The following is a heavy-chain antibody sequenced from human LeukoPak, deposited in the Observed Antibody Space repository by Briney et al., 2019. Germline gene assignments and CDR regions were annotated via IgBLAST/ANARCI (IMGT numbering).Heavy chain of an antibody. CDR3: ARATYCYDSSGYLYYFDY. CDR1: GYTFTSYA. CDR2: INAGNGNT. D-gene: IGHD3-22*01. J-gene: IGHJ4*02. V-gene: IGHV1-3*03. Sequence: GASVKVSCKASGYTFTSYAMHWVRQAPGQRLEWMGWINAGNGNTKYSQEFQGRVTITRDTSASTAYMELSSLRSEDMAVYYCARATYCYDSSGYLYYFDYWGQGTLVTVSS.